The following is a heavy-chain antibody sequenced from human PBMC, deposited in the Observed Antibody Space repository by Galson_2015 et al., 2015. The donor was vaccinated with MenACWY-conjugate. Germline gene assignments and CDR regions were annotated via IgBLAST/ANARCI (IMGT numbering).Heavy chain of an antibody. CDR3: ARAGSENCRTTNCLSLGAKFSYYYYMDV. D-gene: IGHD2-2*01. CDR1: GFTVNTNY. V-gene: IGHV3-53*01. Sequence: LRLSCAASGFTVNTNYMTWVRQAPGKGLEWVSIIYSGGSTYYPDSVRGRFTISRDNSTNTLSLQMDSLRADDTAVYYCARAGSENCRTTNCLSLGAKFSYYYYMDVWGKGTTVTVSS. J-gene: IGHJ6*03. CDR2: IYSGGST.